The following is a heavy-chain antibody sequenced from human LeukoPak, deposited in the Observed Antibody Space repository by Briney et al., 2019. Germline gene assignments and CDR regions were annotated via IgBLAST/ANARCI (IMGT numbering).Heavy chain of an antibody. CDR3: ARAGAAPYGYFDY. Sequence: PSQTLSLTCTVSGGSISSGGYYWSWLRQHPGKGLEWIGYIYYSGSTYYNPSLKSRVTISVDTSKNQFSLKLSSVTAADTAVYYCARAGAAPYGYFDYWGQGTLVTVSS. J-gene: IGHJ4*02. CDR1: GGSISSGGYY. CDR2: IYYSGST. V-gene: IGHV4-31*03. D-gene: IGHD1-26*01.